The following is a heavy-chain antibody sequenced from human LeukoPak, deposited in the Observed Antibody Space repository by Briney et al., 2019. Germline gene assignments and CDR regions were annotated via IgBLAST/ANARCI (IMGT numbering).Heavy chain of an antibody. V-gene: IGHV3-23*01. CDR2: ISGRGVTT. J-gene: IGHJ4*02. D-gene: IGHD6-13*01. CDR3: AGSSSWYFFDY. CDR1: GFTFSTYA. Sequence: GGSLRLSCAASGFTFSTYALSWVRQAPGKGLEWVSTISGRGVTTYYAASVKGRFTISRDNSKNTLYLQMNSLRAEDTALYYCAGSSSWYFFDYWGQGTLVTVSS.